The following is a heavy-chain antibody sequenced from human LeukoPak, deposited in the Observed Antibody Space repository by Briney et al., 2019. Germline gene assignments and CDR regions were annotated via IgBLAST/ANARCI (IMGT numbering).Heavy chain of an antibody. CDR2: ISWNSGSI. CDR3: AKDRSIAAGDDAFDI. V-gene: IGHV3-9*01. D-gene: IGHD6-13*01. CDR1: GFTFDDYA. Sequence: QPGRSLRLSCAASGFTFDDYAMHWVRQAPGKGLEWVSGISWNSGSIGYADSVKGRFTISRDNSKNTLYLQMNSLRAEDTAVYYCAKDRSIAAGDDAFDIWGQGTMVTVSS. J-gene: IGHJ3*02.